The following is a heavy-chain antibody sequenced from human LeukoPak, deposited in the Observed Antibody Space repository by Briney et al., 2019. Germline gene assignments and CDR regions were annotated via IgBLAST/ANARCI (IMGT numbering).Heavy chain of an antibody. CDR2: ISSRGSSI. CDR1: GFSFSDYY. CDR3: ARGDKYSSSWYVYYYYGMDV. D-gene: IGHD6-13*01. Sequence: GGSLRLSCAASGFSFSDYYMSWIRQAPGKGLEWVSYISSRGSSIHYADSVKGQFTISRDNARNSLFLQMNSLRAEDTAVYYCARGDKYSSSWYVYYYYGMDVWGQGTTVTVSS. J-gene: IGHJ6*02. V-gene: IGHV3-11*01.